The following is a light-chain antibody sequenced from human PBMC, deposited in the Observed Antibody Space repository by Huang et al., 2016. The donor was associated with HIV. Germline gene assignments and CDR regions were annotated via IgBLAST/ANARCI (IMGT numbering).Light chain of an antibody. Sequence: DIQMTQSPSSVSASVGERVTITCRASQGISSWLAWYQQKPGKAPSLLIFAASSLQSGVPSRFSGSGSGASFTLTINSLQPEDSATYYCQQANSFPWTFGQGTKVEIK. CDR1: QGISSW. CDR2: AAS. J-gene: IGKJ1*01. CDR3: QQANSFPWT. V-gene: IGKV1-12*01.